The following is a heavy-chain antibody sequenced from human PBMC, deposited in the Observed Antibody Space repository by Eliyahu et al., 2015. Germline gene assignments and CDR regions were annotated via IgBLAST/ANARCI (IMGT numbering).Heavy chain of an antibody. CDR2: ISWNSGSI. D-gene: IGHD3-22*01. J-gene: IGHJ2*01. CDR1: GFTFDXNA. CDR3: AKGAYYYDSSGYYSLFDL. Sequence: EVQLVESGGGLVQPGRXLRXSXAAXGFTFDXNAXHWVRQAPGKGLGWVSGISWNSGSIGYADSVKGRFTISRDNAKNSLYLQMNSLRAEDTALYYCAKGAYYYDSSGYYSLFDLWGRGTLVTVSS. V-gene: IGHV3-9*01.